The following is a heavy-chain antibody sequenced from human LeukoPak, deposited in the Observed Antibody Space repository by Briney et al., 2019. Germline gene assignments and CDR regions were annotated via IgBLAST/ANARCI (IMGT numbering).Heavy chain of an antibody. D-gene: IGHD2/OR15-2a*01. Sequence: PGGSLRLSCAASGFTINNSYMNWVRQAPGKGLEWVSVIYSGGNTYYADSVKGRFTISGDNSKNTLYLQMNSLRAEDTAVYYCAKKDNGNYFNFDYWGQGTLVTVSS. CDR1: GFTINNSY. CDR2: IYSGGNT. CDR3: AKKDNGNYFNFDY. J-gene: IGHJ4*02. V-gene: IGHV3-66*01.